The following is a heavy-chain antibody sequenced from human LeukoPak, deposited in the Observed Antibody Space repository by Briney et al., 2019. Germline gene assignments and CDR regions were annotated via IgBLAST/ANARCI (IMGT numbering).Heavy chain of an antibody. Sequence: GGSLRLSCAASGFTFSSYGMHWVRQAPGKGLEWVAVISYDGSNKYYADSAKGRFTISRDNSKNTLYLQMNSLRAEDTAVYYCAMGGYFDYWGQGTLVTVSS. V-gene: IGHV3-30*03. CDR2: ISYDGSNK. CDR1: GFTFSSYG. D-gene: IGHD3-16*01. CDR3: AMGGYFDY. J-gene: IGHJ4*02.